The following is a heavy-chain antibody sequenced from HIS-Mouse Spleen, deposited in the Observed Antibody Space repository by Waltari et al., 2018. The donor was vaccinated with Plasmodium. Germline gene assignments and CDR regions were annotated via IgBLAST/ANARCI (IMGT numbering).Heavy chain of an antibody. CDR2: IKQDGSEK. D-gene: IGHD6-13*01. CDR3: ASSWYWYFDL. V-gene: IGHV3-7*01. J-gene: IGHJ2*01. CDR1: GFTFSSYW. Sequence: EVQLVESGGGLVQPGGSLRLSCAASGFTFSSYWMSWVRRAPGKGLGWVANIKQDGSEKYDVDSVKGRFTISRDNAKNSLYLQMNSLRAEDTAVYYCASSWYWYFDLWGRGTLVTVSS.